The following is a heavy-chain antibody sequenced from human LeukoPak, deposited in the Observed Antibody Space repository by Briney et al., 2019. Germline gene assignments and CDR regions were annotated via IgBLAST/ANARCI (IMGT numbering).Heavy chain of an antibody. CDR3: ARGIAAAGRSFDP. D-gene: IGHD6-13*01. Sequence: SETLSLTCTVSGYSISSGYYWGWIRQPPGKGLEWIGSIYHSGSTYYNPSLKSRVTISVDTSKNQFSLKLSSVTAADTAVYYCARGIAAAGRSFDPWGQGTLVTASS. CDR2: IYHSGST. J-gene: IGHJ5*02. CDR1: GYSISSGYY. V-gene: IGHV4-38-2*02.